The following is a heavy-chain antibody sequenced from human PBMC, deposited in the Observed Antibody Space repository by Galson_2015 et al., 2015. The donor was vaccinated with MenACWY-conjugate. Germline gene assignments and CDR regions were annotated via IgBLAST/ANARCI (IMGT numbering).Heavy chain of an antibody. Sequence: QSGAEVKKPGESLKISCKGSGYGFSTYWIGWVRQMPGKGLEWMGLISPDDSNTRYSPAFQGQVTISADRSISTAYLQWNTLQASDTAIYYCARHPPGGRGMDVWGQGTTVTVSS. J-gene: IGHJ6*02. V-gene: IGHV5-51*01. CDR3: ARHPPGGRGMDV. D-gene: IGHD1-26*01. CDR2: ISPDDSNT. CDR1: GYGFSTYW.